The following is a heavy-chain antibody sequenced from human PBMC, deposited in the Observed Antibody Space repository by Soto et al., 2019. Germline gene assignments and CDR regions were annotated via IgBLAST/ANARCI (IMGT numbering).Heavy chain of an antibody. V-gene: IGHV3-30-3*01. D-gene: IGHD3-22*01. Sequence: GGSLRLSCAASGFSFSTSVMHWVRQAPGQGQEWVAGISYDRTATHYADPVKGRFTISRDNSKNTLYVQLHALRAEDTAIYYYAIEYHSRGHAGTFQFWGQGTLVTVSS. CDR2: ISYDRTAT. CDR3: AIEYHSRGHAGTFQF. CDR1: GFSFSTSV. J-gene: IGHJ1*01.